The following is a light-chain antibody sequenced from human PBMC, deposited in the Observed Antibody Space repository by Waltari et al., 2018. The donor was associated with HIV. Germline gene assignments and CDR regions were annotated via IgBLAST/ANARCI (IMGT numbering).Light chain of an antibody. CDR2: KDN. CDR3: QSADSSGTYRA. V-gene: IGLV3-25*03. CDR1: ALPKQY. J-gene: IGLJ2*01. Sequence: SYELTQPASVSVSPGQTASITCSGDALPKQYVYWYQQKPGQVPVLVIYKDNERPSGIPERFSGSSSGTTATLTISGVQAEDESDYYCQSADSSGTYRAFGGGTKVTVL.